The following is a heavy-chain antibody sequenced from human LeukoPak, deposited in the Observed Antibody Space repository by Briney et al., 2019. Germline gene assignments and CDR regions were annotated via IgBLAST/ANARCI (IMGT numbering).Heavy chain of an antibody. D-gene: IGHD1-26*01. J-gene: IGHJ5*02. CDR3: ARAHVQDYTIVGLVDH. CDR2: ISSRSTYA. Sequence: GGSLRLSCAASGFTFSDYSMNWVRQAPGQGLEWVSSISSRSTYAYYADSVRGRFTISRDSAKNSLFLQMDNLRVEDTAVYYCARAHVQDYTIVGLVDHWGQGTLVTVSS. CDR1: GFTFSDYS. V-gene: IGHV3-21*01.